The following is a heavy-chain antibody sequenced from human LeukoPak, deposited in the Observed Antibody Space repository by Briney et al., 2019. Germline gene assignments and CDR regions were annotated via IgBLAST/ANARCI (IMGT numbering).Heavy chain of an antibody. Sequence: PGGSLRLSCAASGFTFSSYSMNWVRQAPGKGLEWVSSISSSSSYIYYADSVKGRFTISRDNAKNSLYLQMNSLRAEDTAVYYCARNYVWGSYRYTLDYWGQGTLVTVSS. J-gene: IGHJ4*02. V-gene: IGHV3-21*01. D-gene: IGHD3-16*02. CDR3: ARNYVWGSYRYTLDY. CDR1: GFTFSSYS. CDR2: ISSSSSYI.